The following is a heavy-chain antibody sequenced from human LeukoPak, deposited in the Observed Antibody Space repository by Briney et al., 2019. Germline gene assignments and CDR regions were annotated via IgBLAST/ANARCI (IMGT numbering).Heavy chain of an antibody. D-gene: IGHD6-13*01. CDR2: IIPIFGTA. CDR1: GGTFSSYA. J-gene: IGHJ5*02. Sequence: SVKVSCKASGGTFSSYAISWVRQGPGQGLEWMGGIIPIFGTANYAQKFQGRVTITADKSTSTAYMELSSLRSEDTAVYYCARAGGAAAAFNWFDPWGQGTLVTVSS. CDR3: ARAGGAAAAFNWFDP. V-gene: IGHV1-69*06.